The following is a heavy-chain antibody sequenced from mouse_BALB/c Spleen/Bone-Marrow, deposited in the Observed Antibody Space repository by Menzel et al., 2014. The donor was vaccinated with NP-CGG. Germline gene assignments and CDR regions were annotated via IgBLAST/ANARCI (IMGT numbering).Heavy chain of an antibody. D-gene: IGHD2-4*01. V-gene: IGHV7-3*02. CDR1: GFTFTDYY. CDR3: ARDINYDIYWYFDV. Sequence: EVHLVESGGGLAQPGGSLRLSCATSGFTFTDYYMSWVRQPPGKALEWLGFSRNKANGYTTEYSASVKGRFTISRDNSQSILYLKMNTLRAEDSATYYCARDINYDIYWYFDVWGAGTTVTVSS. CDR2: SRNKANGYTT. J-gene: IGHJ1*01.